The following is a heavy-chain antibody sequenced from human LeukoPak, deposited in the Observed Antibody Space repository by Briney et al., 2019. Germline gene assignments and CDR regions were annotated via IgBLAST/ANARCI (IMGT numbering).Heavy chain of an antibody. D-gene: IGHD2-21*01. V-gene: IGHV1-18*01. CDR3: ASWPGDSAHYMDV. CDR1: GYTFTSYG. J-gene: IGHJ6*03. Sequence: ASVKLSCKASGYTFTSYGISWVRQAPGQGLEWMGWISSYNSNTNYAQELQGRVTVTPDTSTSTAYMQLRSLRSDDTAVYYCASWPGDSAHYMDVWGKGTTVTVSS. CDR2: ISSYNSNT.